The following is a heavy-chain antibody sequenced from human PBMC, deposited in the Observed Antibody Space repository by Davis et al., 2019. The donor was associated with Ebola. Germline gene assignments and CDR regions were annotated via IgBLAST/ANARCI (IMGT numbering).Heavy chain of an antibody. CDR1: GGTFSSYA. Sequence: AASVKVSCKASGGTFSSYAISWVRQAPGQGLEWMGRIIPILGIANYAQKFQGRVTITADKSTSTAYMELRSLRSDDTAVYYCARDSRPTYYYDSSGKTQVDYWGQGTLVTVSS. J-gene: IGHJ4*02. V-gene: IGHV1-69*04. CDR3: ARDSRPTYYYDSSGKTQVDY. D-gene: IGHD3-22*01. CDR2: IIPILGIA.